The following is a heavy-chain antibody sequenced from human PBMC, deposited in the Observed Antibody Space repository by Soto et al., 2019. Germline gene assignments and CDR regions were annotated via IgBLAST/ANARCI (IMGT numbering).Heavy chain of an antibody. CDR2: INAGNGNT. CDR1: GYTFTSYA. Sequence: QVQLVQSGAEVKKPGASVKVSCKASGYTFTSYAMHWVRQAPGQRLEWMGWINAGNGNTKYSQKFQGRVTITRDTSESTAYMELRSLRSEDTAVYYCAVTSITIFGVVTIWFDPWGQGTLVTVSS. J-gene: IGHJ5*02. D-gene: IGHD3-3*01. CDR3: AVTSITIFGVVTIWFDP. V-gene: IGHV1-3*01.